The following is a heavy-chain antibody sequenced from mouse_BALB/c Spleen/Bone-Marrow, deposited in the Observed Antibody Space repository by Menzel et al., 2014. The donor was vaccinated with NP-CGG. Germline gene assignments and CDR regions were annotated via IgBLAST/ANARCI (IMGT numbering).Heavy chain of an antibody. CDR3: ARGLDY. CDR1: GFTFSSYG. CDR2: INTNGGNT. V-gene: IGHV5-6-3*01. J-gene: IGHJ2*01. Sequence: EVKVEESGGGLVQPGGSLKLSCAASGFTFSSYGMSWVRQTPDKRLELVATINTNGGNTYYPDGVKGRFTISRDNAKNTLYLQMSSLKSEDTAMYYCARGLDYWGQGTTLTVSS.